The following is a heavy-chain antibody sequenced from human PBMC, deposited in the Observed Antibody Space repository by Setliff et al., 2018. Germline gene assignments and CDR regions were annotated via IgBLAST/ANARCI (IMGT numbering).Heavy chain of an antibody. CDR3: AREPATIGEFPLYYFDK. CDR2: FHTGGAT. Sequence: SETLSLTCSVSGGSISSGGFYWSWIRQSAGRGLEWIGHFHTGGATDYNLSLKSRVTISLDSSKNQFSLRLSSVTAADAAVYFCAREPATIGEFPLYYFDKWGQGIPGTVSS. CDR1: GGSISSGGFY. V-gene: IGHV4-61*09. D-gene: IGHD3-10*01. J-gene: IGHJ4*02.